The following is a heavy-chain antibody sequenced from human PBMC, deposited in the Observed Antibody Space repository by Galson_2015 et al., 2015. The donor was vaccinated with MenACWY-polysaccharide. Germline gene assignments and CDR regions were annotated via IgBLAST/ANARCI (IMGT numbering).Heavy chain of an antibody. D-gene: IGHD3-16*01. CDR2: ISYAGGT. Sequence: TLSLTWTVAGASITSGPYFWRWIRQHLGEGLEWIVSISYAGGTYYNPSLNSPVTKSIDTPKNQFSLKLISVTAADSAVYDCERGGRAVSNINWFDPWGQGTLVTVSS. J-gene: IGHJ5*02. V-gene: IGHV4-31*01. CDR3: ERGGRAVSNINWFDP. CDR1: GASITSGPYF.